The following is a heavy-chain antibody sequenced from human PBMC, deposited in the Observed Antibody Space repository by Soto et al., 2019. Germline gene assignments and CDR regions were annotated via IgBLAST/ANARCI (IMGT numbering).Heavy chain of an antibody. CDR2: ISGSGGST. J-gene: IGHJ4*02. D-gene: IGHD4-17*01. V-gene: IGHV3-23*01. CDR3: AKGIRKGSGDHQPYGY. CDR1: GFTFSSYA. Sequence: EVQLLESGGGLVQPGGSLRLSCAASGFTFSSYAMSWVRQAPGKGLEWVSAISGSGGSTYYADSVKGRFTISRDNSKNTLYLQMNSLRAEDTAVYYCAKGIRKGSGDHQPYGYWGQGTLVTVSS.